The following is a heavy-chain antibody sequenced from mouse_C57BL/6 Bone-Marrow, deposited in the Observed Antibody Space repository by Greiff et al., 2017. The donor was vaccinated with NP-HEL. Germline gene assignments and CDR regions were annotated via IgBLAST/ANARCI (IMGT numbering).Heavy chain of an antibody. V-gene: IGHV1-81*01. Sequence: VQGVESGAELARPGASVKLSCKASGYTFTSYGISWVKQRTGQGLEWIGEIYPRSGNTYYNEKFKGKATLTADKSSSTAYMELRSLTSEDSAVYFCARGITTVVATDFDYWGQGTTLTVSS. J-gene: IGHJ2*01. CDR3: ARGITTVVATDFDY. CDR1: GYTFTSYG. CDR2: IYPRSGNT. D-gene: IGHD1-1*01.